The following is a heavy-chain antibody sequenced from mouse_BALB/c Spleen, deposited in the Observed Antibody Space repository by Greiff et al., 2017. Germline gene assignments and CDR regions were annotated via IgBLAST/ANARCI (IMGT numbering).Heavy chain of an antibody. CDR2: ISSGGSYT. CDR1: GFTFSSYT. CDR3: TRSTMITRAMDY. Sequence: EVQVVESGGGLVKPGGSLKLSCAASGFTFSSYTMSWVRQTPEKRLEWVATISSGGSYTYYPDSVKGRFTISRDNAKNTLYLQMSSLKSEDTAMYYCTRSTMITRAMDYWGQGTSVTVSS. J-gene: IGHJ4*01. D-gene: IGHD2-4*01. V-gene: IGHV5-6-4*01.